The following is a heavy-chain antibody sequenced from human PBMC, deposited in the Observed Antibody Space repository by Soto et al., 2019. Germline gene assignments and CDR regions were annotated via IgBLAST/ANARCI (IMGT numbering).Heavy chain of an antibody. D-gene: IGHD3-10*01. Sequence: GGSLRLSCAASGFTFSNAWMSWVRQAPGKGLEWVGRIKSKTDGGTTDYAAPVKGRFTISRDDSKNTLYLQMNSLKTEDTAVYYCTTAPYYLYYYYGMDVWGQGTTVTVSS. V-gene: IGHV3-15*01. CDR3: TTAPYYLYYYYGMDV. CDR2: IKSKTDGGTT. J-gene: IGHJ6*02. CDR1: GFTFSNAW.